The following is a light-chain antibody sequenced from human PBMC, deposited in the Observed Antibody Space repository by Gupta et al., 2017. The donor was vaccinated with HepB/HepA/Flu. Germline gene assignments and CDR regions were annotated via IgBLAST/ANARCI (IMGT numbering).Light chain of an antibody. CDR2: SNN. CDR1: SSNIGSNY. Sequence: QSVLTQPPSASGTPGQRVTISCSGSSSNIGSNYVYWYQQLPGTAPNLLIYSNNQRPSGVPARFSCSKSGTSASLAISGLRSEDEADYYCSASDDSLSALWIFGTGTKVTVL. CDR3: SASDDSLSALWI. V-gene: IGLV1-47*02. J-gene: IGLJ1*01.